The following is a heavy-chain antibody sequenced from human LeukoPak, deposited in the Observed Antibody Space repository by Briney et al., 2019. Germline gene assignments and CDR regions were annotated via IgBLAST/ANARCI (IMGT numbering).Heavy chain of an antibody. V-gene: IGHV4-30-2*01. CDR3: ARAIITMVRGVIIGGNWFDP. Sequence: SETLSLTCTVSGGSISSGGYYWSWIRQPPGKGLEWIGYIYHSGSTYYNPSLKSRVTISVDRSKNQFSLKLSSVTAADTAVYYCARAIITMVRGVIIGGNWFDPWGQGTLVTVSS. CDR2: IYHSGST. D-gene: IGHD3-10*01. CDR1: GGSISSGGYY. J-gene: IGHJ5*02.